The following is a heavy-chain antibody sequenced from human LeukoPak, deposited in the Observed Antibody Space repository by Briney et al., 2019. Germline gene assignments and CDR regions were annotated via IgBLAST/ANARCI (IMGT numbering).Heavy chain of an antibody. D-gene: IGHD3-10*01. V-gene: IGHV4-34*01. J-gene: IGHJ5*02. CDR1: GGSFSVYY. CDR3: ARGLWFGELLFDP. CDR2: INHSGST. Sequence: PSEPLSLTCAVYGGSFSVYYWSWIRQPPGKGLEWVGEINHSGSTNYNPSLKGRVTISVDTSKNQFSLKLSSVTAADTAVYYCARGLWFGELLFDPWGQGTLVTVSS.